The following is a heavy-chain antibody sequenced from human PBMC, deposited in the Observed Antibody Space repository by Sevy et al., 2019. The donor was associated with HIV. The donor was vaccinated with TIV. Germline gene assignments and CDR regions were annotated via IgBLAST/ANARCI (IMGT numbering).Heavy chain of an antibody. D-gene: IGHD3-16*01. Sequence: GGCLRLSCAASGFTFSANWMNWVRQAPGKGLEWVANIKGDGSDKHYVDSVEGRFTISRNNAKNLLYLQMNSLRVEDTAVYYCAHETFGRFESWGQGTLVTVSS. CDR2: IKGDGSDK. CDR3: AHETFGRFES. V-gene: IGHV3-7*01. CDR1: GFTFSANW. J-gene: IGHJ4*02.